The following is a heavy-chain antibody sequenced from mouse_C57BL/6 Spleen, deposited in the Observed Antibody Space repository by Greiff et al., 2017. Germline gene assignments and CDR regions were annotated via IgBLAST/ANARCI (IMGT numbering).Heavy chain of an antibody. CDR1: GFTFSSYA. V-gene: IGHV5-4*01. CDR2: ISDGGSYT. D-gene: IGHD2-1*01. J-gene: IGHJ3*01. Sequence: EVQVVESGGGLVKPGGSLKLSCAASGFTFSSYAMSWVRQTPEKRLEWVATISDGGSYTYYPDNVKGRFTISRDNAKNNLYLQMSHLKSEDTAMYYCARGGYGTGAWFAYWGQGTLVTVSA. CDR3: ARGGYGTGAWFAY.